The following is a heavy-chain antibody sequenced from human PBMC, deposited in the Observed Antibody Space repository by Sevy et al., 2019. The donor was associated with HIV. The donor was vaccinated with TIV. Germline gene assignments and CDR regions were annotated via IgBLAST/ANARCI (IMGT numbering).Heavy chain of an antibody. CDR2: ISYDGSNK. V-gene: IGHV3-30*18. D-gene: IGHD3-16*01. CDR3: AKDGGRRFRYFQH. J-gene: IGHJ1*01. Sequence: GGSLRLSCAASGFTFSSYGMHWVRQAPGKGLEWVAVISYDGSNKYYADSVKGRFTISRDNSKNTLYLQMNSLRAEDTAVYYCAKDGGRRFRYFQHWGQGTLVTVSS. CDR1: GFTFSSYG.